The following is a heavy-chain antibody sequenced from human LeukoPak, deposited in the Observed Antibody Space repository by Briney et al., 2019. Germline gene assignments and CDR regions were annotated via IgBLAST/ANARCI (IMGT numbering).Heavy chain of an antibody. D-gene: IGHD2/OR15-2a*01. CDR1: GGSISSSSYY. Sequence: SETLSLTCTVSGGSISSSSYYWGWIRQPPGKGLEWIGSIYYSGSTYYNPSLKSRVTISVDTSKNQFSLKLSSVTAADTAVYYCARDSGPGGEYMWGQGTLVTVSS. CDR2: IYYSGST. J-gene: IGHJ4*02. V-gene: IGHV4-39*07. CDR3: ARDSGPGGEYM.